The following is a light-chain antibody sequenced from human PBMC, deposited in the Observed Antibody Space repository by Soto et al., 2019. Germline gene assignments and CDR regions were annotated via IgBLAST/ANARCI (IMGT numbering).Light chain of an antibody. V-gene: IGKV1-39*01. CDR3: HQSFNLPRT. CDR2: ASS. J-gene: IGKJ1*01. Sequence: IQMTQSPYSLSASVGDRITITCRASQTIGTYLNWYQQVPGKAPKLLIYASSSLQTGVPSRFSGSGSGTHFTLIINSLQPEDFGTYYCHQSFNLPRTFGPGT. CDR1: QTIGTY.